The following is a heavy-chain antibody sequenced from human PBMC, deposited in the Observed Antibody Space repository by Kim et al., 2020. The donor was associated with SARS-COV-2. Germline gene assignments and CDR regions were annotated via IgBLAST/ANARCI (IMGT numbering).Heavy chain of an antibody. Sequence: GGSLRLSCAASGFTFSGSAMHWVRQASGKGLEWVGRIRSKTNSYATAYAASVRSRFTISRDDSQNTAYLQMNSLKSEDTAVYYWTRVHPYSGSYWDAFDIWGQGTMVTVSS. D-gene: IGHD1-26*01. V-gene: IGHV3-73*01. J-gene: IGHJ3*02. CDR2: IRSKTNSYAT. CDR1: GFTFSGSA. CDR3: TRVHPYSGSYWDAFDI.